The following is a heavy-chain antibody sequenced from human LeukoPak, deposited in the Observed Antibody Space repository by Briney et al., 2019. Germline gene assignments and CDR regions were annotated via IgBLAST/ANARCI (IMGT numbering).Heavy chain of an antibody. D-gene: IGHD3-3*01. CDR3: ARVRITIFGVVIGGYDY. V-gene: IGHV1-2*02. CDR1: GYTFTGYY. J-gene: IGHJ4*02. CDR2: INPNSGGT. Sequence: GASVKVSCKASGYTFTGYYMRWVRQAPGQGLEWMGWINPNSGGTNYAQKFQGRVTMTRDTSISTAYMELSRLRSDDTAVYYCARVRITIFGVVIGGYDYWGQGTLVTVSS.